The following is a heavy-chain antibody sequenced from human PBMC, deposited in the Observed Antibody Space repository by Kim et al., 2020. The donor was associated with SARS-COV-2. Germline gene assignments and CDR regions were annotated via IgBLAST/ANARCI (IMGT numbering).Heavy chain of an antibody. D-gene: IGHD2-15*01. CDR2: IYYTGNT. CDR3: ASLVAGYGMDV. Sequence: SETLSLTCGVSGDSIRYYYWSWIRQPPGKGLEWIGYIYYTGNTNYNPSLKSRVTISVDTSKNQFSLKLNSVTAADTAVYYCASLVAGYGMDVWGQGTTVT. CDR1: GDSIRYYY. J-gene: IGHJ6*01. V-gene: IGHV4-59*01.